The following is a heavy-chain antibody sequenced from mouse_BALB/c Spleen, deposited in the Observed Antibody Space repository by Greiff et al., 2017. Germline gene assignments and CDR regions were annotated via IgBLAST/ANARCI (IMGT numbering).Heavy chain of an antibody. D-gene: IGHD2-1*01. Sequence: EVQLVESGGGLVKPGGSLKLSCAASGFTFSSYAMSWVRQTPEKRLEWVASISSGGSTYYPDSVKGRFTISRDNARNILYLQMSSLRSEDTAMYYCTREVYYGPSYWYFDVWGAGTTVTVSS. V-gene: IGHV5-6-5*01. CDR1: GFTFSSYA. CDR3: TREVYYGPSYWYFDV. CDR2: ISSGGST. J-gene: IGHJ1*01.